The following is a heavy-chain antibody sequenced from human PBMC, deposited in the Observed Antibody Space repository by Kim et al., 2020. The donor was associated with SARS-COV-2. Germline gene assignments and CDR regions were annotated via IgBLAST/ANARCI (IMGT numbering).Heavy chain of an antibody. V-gene: IGHV1-46*01. CDR3: ARDGVQQLADYYYYGMDV. Sequence: QGRVTMTRDTSTSTVYMELSSLRSEDTAVYYCARDGVQQLADYYYYGMDVWGQGTTVTVSS. D-gene: IGHD6-6*01. J-gene: IGHJ6*02.